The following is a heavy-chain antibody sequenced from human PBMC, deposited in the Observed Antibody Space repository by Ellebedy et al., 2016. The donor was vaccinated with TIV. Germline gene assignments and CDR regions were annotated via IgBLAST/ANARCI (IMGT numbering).Heavy chain of an antibody. CDR2: INVGNGGT. V-gene: IGHV1-3*01. J-gene: IGHJ4*02. CDR3: ARASTGTSHSDY. CDR1: GYTFTSSA. D-gene: IGHD1-14*01. Sequence: AASVKVSCKASGYTFTSSAVQWVRQAPGQRLEWMGWINVGNGGTKYSQKLQGRVTINRDTSANTAYMELSSLRSEDTAVYYWARASTGTSHSDYWGQGTLVTVSS.